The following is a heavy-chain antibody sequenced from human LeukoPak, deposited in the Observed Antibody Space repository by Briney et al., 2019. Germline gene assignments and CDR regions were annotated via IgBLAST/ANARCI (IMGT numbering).Heavy chain of an antibody. V-gene: IGHV3-48*03. CDR1: GLIQSRHE. J-gene: IGHJ6*01. CDR3: AKESLTYFYYGMDV. CDR2: YNSSGSNI. Sequence: GGPQSLFCAASGLIQSRHEVHCPRHARGRGVEWLTYYNSSGSNIFCGDSVKGSFTIYRDNAKNSLYLQVNSLRAEDTAVYYCAKESLTYFYYGMDVCGQRATGTVSS.